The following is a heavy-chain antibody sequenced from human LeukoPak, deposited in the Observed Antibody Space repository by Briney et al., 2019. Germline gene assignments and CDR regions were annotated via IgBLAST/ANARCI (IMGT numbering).Heavy chain of an antibody. Sequence: SETLSLTCTVSGGSISSGGYYWSWIRQHPGKGLEWIGYIYYSGSTYYNPSLKSRVTISVDTSKNQFSLKLSSVTAADTAVYYCARDNWNDGIKYFDYWGQEPWSPSPQ. J-gene: IGHJ4*01. CDR3: ARDNWNDGIKYFDY. V-gene: IGHV4-31*03. CDR2: IYYSGST. D-gene: IGHD1-20*01. CDR1: GGSISSGGYY.